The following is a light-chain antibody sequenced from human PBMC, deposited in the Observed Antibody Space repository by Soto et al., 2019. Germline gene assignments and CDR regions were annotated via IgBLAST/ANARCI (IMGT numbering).Light chain of an antibody. CDR3: QQYGSSPIT. CDR1: QSVTNDY. Sequence: EMVLTQSPGTLSLSPGERATLSCRASQSVTNDYLAWYQHKPGQAPRLLIYGASSGATDIPDRFSGSGSGTDFTLTISRLEPEDFAVYYCQQYGSSPITFGPGTRLEIK. CDR2: GAS. V-gene: IGKV3-20*01. J-gene: IGKJ5*01.